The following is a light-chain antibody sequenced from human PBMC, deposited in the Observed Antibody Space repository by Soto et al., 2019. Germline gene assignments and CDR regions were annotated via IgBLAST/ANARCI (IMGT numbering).Light chain of an antibody. J-gene: IGKJ1*01. CDR2: GAS. V-gene: IGKV3-20*01. CDR1: QSVSSNY. CDR3: QQYGGSPPT. Sequence: EIVLTQSPGTLSSSPGERATLSCRASQSVSSNYLAWYQRKPGQAPRLLIYGASNRATDFPCRFIASGSGTDFTLTITRLETDDFAMYYCQQYGGSPPTFGQETNVEIK.